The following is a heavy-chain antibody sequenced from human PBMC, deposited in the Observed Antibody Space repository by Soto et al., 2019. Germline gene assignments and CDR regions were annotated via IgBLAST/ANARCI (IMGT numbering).Heavy chain of an antibody. D-gene: IGHD2-15*01. V-gene: IGHV3-23*01. CDR3: AKDLISESCCADGFDI. Sequence: PGGSLRLSCAASGFSFSNYAMNWVRQAPGKGLEWVSAISGASISTYYADSVKGRFNISRDNSKNTLYLQMNGLRAEDTAVYYCAKDLISESCCADGFDIWGRGTMVTVSS. J-gene: IGHJ3*02. CDR2: ISGASIST. CDR1: GFSFSNYA.